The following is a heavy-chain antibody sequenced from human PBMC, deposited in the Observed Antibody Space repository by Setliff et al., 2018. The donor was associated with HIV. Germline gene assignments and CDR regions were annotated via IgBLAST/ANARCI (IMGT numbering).Heavy chain of an antibody. CDR2: ISAYSGNT. CDR3: ARVAWYYSFWSGLGDAFDI. Sequence: ASVKVSCKASGYTFTSYGISWVRQAPGQGLEWMGWISAYSGNTNYAQKLQGRVTMTTNTSTSTAYMELRSLRSDDTAVYYCARVAWYYSFWSGLGDAFDIWGQGTMVTVSS. V-gene: IGHV1-18*01. CDR1: GYTFTSYG. J-gene: IGHJ3*02. D-gene: IGHD3-3*01.